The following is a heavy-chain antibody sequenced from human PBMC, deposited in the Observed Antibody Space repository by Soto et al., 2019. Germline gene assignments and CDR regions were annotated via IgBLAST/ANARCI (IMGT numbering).Heavy chain of an antibody. CDR3: ARGKWTGRYYYYYMDV. Sequence: ASVKVSCKASGYTFTSYDINWVRQATGQGLEWMGWMNPNSGNTGYAQKFQGRVTMTRNTSISTAYMELSSLRSEDTAVYYCARGKWTGRYYYYYMDVWGKGTTVTV. CDR2: MNPNSGNT. V-gene: IGHV1-8*01. D-gene: IGHD1-26*01. CDR1: GYTFTSYD. J-gene: IGHJ6*03.